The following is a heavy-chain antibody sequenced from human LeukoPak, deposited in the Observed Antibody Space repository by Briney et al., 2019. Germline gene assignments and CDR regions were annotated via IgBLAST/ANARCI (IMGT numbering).Heavy chain of an antibody. CDR1: GFTFSSYS. CDR3: ARDYDFWSGYFDY. J-gene: IGHJ4*02. D-gene: IGHD3-3*01. V-gene: IGHV3-21*01. Sequence: GGSLRLSCAASGFTFSSYSMNLVRQAPGKGLEWVSSISSSSSYIYYADSVRGRFTISRDNAKNSLYLQMNSLRAEDTAVYYCARDYDFWSGYFDYWGQGTLVTVSS. CDR2: ISSSSSYI.